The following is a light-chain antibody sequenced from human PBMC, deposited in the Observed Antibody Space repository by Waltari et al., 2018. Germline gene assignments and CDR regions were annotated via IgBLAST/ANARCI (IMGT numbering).Light chain of an antibody. V-gene: IGLV3-25*03. CDR2: KDT. CDR1: ALPKEY. Sequence: SYELTQPPSVSVSPGQTAKINCSGDALPKEYAYWYQQRPGQAPVMVISKDTERPSGIPERFSGTGSGTTVTLIISGVQAEDEADYYCQSADSSGTYWVFGGGTKLTVL. CDR3: QSADSSGTYWV. J-gene: IGLJ3*02.